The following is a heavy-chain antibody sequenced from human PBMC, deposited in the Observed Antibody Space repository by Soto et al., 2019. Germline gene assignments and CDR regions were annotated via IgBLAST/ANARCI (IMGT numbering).Heavy chain of an antibody. CDR3: AKEQGDGYNHNGNYFDY. J-gene: IGHJ4*02. CDR1: GFTFSSYG. D-gene: IGHD5-12*01. Sequence: GGSLRLSCAASGFTFSSYGMHWVRQAPGKGLEWVAVISYDGSNTYYVDSVKGRFTISRDNSKNRLYLQMNSLRAEDTARSDCAKEQGDGYNHNGNYFDYWGQGTLVTVSS. V-gene: IGHV3-30*18. CDR2: ISYDGSNT.